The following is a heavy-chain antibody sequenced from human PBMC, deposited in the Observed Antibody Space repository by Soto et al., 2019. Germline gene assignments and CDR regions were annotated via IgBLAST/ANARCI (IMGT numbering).Heavy chain of an antibody. CDR3: AMVDVYVTPTPQDV. CDR2: INAYNGNT. CDR1: GYSFTRYG. J-gene: IGHJ6*02. V-gene: IGHV1-18*01. Sequence: ASVKVSCKASGYSFTRYGIGWARQAPGQGLEWMGWINAYNGNTNYAQNLQGRLTLTTDTSTTTAYMELRSLRSNDTAIYYCAMVDVYVTPTPQDVWGQGTTVTVSS. D-gene: IGHD2-8*01.